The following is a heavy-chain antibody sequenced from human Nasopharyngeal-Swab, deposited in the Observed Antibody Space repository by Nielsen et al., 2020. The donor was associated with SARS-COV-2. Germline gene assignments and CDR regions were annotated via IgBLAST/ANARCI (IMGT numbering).Heavy chain of an antibody. CDR3: ARGRYSSRWYGLIWYLEL. Sequence: SETLSLTCAVYGGSFSGYYWSWIRQPPGKGLEWIGEINHSGSTNYNPSLKSRVTISVDTSKNQFSLKLSSVTAADTAVYYWARGRYSSRWYGLIWYLELWGRGNLVTFST. V-gene: IGHV4-34*01. CDR2: INHSGST. CDR1: GGSFSGYY. D-gene: IGHD6-13*01. J-gene: IGHJ2*01.